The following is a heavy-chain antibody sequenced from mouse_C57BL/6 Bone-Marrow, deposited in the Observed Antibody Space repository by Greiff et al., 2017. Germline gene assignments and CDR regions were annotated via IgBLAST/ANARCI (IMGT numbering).Heavy chain of an antibody. CDR2: ISNGGGST. CDR3: ARFAYYYAMDY. CDR1: GFTFSDYY. V-gene: IGHV5-12*01. J-gene: IGHJ4*01. Sequence: EVMLVESGGGLVQPGGSLKLSCAASGFTFSDYYMYWVRQTPEKRLEWVAYISNGGGSTYYPDTVKGRFTISRDNAKNTLYLQMSRLKSEDTAMYYCARFAYYYAMDYWGQGTSVTVSS.